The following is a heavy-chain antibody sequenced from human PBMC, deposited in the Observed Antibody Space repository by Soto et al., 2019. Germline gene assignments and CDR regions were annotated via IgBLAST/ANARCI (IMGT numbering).Heavy chain of an antibody. Sequence: QVQLQESGPRLVKPSETLSLTCTVSGGSIDSYFWSWIRQPPGKGLEWIGYIYHSGSTDYNPSLKSRVTISVDTSKNQFSLKWTSVTAADTAVYYCAREPHSSSWYSWFDPWGQGTLVTVLS. D-gene: IGHD6-13*01. CDR2: IYHSGST. V-gene: IGHV4-59*01. J-gene: IGHJ5*02. CDR3: AREPHSSSWYSWFDP. CDR1: GGSIDSYF.